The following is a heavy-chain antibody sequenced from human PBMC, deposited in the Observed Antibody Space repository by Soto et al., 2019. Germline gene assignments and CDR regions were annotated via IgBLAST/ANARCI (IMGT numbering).Heavy chain of an antibody. CDR2: IIPMFRTP. D-gene: IGHD3-9*01. V-gene: IGHV1-69*12. CDR3: ARDAGRHSYDVTGYYFDY. Sequence: QVQLVQSGAEVKKPGSSVKVSCKASGGTFSNYAITWVRQAPGQGLEWMGGIIPMFRTPNYAQKFQGRVTITADESTSTAYMELNSLTSEDTAMYYCARDAGRHSYDVTGYYFDYWVQGTLVNVSS. J-gene: IGHJ4*02. CDR1: GGTFSNYA.